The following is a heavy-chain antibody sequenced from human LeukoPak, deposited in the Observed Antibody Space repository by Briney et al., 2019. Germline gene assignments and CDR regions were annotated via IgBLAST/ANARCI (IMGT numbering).Heavy chain of an antibody. Sequence: GGSLRLSCAASEXTFSVYWMHWVRQAPGKGLVWVSRINSDGSITSYADSVKGRFTISRDNAKNTLYLQMNSLRAEDTAVYYCARGSGVGYRYGYDYYGMDVWGQGTTVTVSS. V-gene: IGHV3-74*01. D-gene: IGHD5-18*01. J-gene: IGHJ6*02. CDR3: ARGSGVGYRYGYDYYGMDV. CDR1: EXTFSVYW. CDR2: INSDGSIT.